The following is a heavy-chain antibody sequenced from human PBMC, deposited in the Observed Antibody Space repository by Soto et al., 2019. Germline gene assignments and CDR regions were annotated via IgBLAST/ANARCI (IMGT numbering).Heavy chain of an antibody. V-gene: IGHV3-23*01. CDR3: AKGGGFGTGAYYNVAY. D-gene: IGHD3-10*01. Sequence: EVQLLESGGGLVEPGGSLRLSCTASGFSFSSYAMTWVRQAPGKGLEWVSSTTDDGGRTFYADSVKGRFTISRDNSNNRLELQMNSLRAEDTALYYWAKGGGFGTGAYYNVAYWGQGTLVTVSS. J-gene: IGHJ4*02. CDR2: TTDDGGRT. CDR1: GFSFSSYA.